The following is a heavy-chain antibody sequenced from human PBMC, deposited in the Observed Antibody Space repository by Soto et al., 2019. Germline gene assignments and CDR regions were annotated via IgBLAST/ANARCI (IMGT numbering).Heavy chain of an antibody. CDR2: ISSSSSYT. Sequence: GGSLRLSCAASGFTFSDYYMSWIRQAPGKGLEWVSYISSSSSYTNYADSVKGRFTISRDNAKNSLYLQMNSLRAEDTAVYYCARDREWEWELLRSHYYYGMDVWGQGTTVTVSS. CDR1: GFTFSDYY. J-gene: IGHJ6*02. V-gene: IGHV3-11*06. CDR3: ARDREWEWELLRSHYYYGMDV. D-gene: IGHD1-26*01.